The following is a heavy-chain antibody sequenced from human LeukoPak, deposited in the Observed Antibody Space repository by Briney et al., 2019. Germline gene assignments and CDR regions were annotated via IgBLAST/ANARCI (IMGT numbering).Heavy chain of an antibody. Sequence: SETLSLTCAVYGGSFSGYYWSWIRQPPGKGLEWIGEINHSGSTNYNPSLKSRVTISVDTSKNQFSLKLSSVTAADTAVYYCAGKVANRLIVVVVAARNNWFDPWGQGTLVTVSS. D-gene: IGHD2-15*01. CDR1: GGSFSGYY. CDR2: INHSGST. CDR3: AGKVANRLIVVVVAARNNWFDP. V-gene: IGHV4-34*01. J-gene: IGHJ5*02.